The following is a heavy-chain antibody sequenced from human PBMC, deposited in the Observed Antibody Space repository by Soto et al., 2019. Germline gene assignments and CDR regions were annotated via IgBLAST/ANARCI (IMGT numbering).Heavy chain of an antibody. D-gene: IGHD6-19*01. V-gene: IGHV3-21*01. CDR1: GFTFSSYS. CDR3: ARGFNPRIAVAGSWAFDY. CDR2: ISSSSSYI. Sequence: EVQLVESGGGLVKPGGSLRLSCAASGFTFSSYSMNWVRQAPGKGLEWVSSISSSSSYIYYADSVKGRFTISRDNAKNSLYLQMNSLRAEDTAVYYCARGFNPRIAVAGSWAFDYWGQGTLVTVSS. J-gene: IGHJ4*02.